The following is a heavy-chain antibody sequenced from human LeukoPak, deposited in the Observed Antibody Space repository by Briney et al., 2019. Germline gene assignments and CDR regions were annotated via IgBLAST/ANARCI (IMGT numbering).Heavy chain of an antibody. Sequence: SVKVSCKASGGAFSSYAISWVRHAPGPGLEWMGGIIPIFGTANYAQKFQGRVTITADESTSTAYMELSSLRSEDTAVYYCARAGHSSGWYEGVDYWGQGTLVTVSS. V-gene: IGHV1-69*13. CDR2: IIPIFGTA. CDR1: GGAFSSYA. CDR3: ARAGHSSGWYEGVDY. D-gene: IGHD6-19*01. J-gene: IGHJ4*02.